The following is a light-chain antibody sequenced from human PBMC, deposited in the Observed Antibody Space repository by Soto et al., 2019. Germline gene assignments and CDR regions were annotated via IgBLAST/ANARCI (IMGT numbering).Light chain of an antibody. CDR3: QQYDNLPLT. CDR2: DAS. V-gene: IGKV1-33*01. Sequence: DIQMTQSPSSLSASVGDRVTITCQASQDISNYLNWYQQKPGKAPKLLIYDASNLETGVPSRFSGSGSGTDFTFTISCLQPEDIATYYCQQYDNLPLTFGGGTKVANK. J-gene: IGKJ4*01. CDR1: QDISNY.